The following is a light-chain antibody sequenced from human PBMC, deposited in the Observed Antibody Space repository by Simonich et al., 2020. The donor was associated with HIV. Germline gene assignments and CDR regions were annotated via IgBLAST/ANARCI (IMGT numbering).Light chain of an antibody. V-gene: IGKV3-15*01. CDR1: QSVSSD. CDR2: GAS. Sequence: EIVMTQSPATLSVSPGERATLSCMASQSVSSDLAWYQHKPGQAPRLLIYGASTRATGIPARFSGSGSGTEFTLTISSLQPEDFAVYYCQQDYNLPMYTFGQGTKLEIK. CDR3: QQDYNLPMYT. J-gene: IGKJ2*01.